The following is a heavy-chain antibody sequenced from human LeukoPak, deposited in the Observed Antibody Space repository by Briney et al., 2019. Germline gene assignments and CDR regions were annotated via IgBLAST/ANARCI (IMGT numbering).Heavy chain of an antibody. Sequence: ASVKVSCKSSGYTFTSYGIIWVRQAPGQGLEWMGWISAYNGNTNYAQKLQGRVTMTTDTSTSTAYMELRSLRSDDTAVYYCARGFTGRDYYYGMDVWGQGTTVTVSS. V-gene: IGHV1-18*01. D-gene: IGHD3-10*01. CDR2: ISAYNGNT. CDR3: ARGFTGRDYYYGMDV. CDR1: GYTFTSYG. J-gene: IGHJ6*02.